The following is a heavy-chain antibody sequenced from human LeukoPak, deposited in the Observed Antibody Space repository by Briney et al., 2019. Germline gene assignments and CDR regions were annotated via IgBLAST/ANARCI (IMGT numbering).Heavy chain of an antibody. D-gene: IGHD6-13*01. CDR2: FDPEDGET. Sequence: ASVKVSCKASGYTFTAYYMHWVRQAPGKGLEWMGGFDPEDGETIYAQKFQGRVTMTEDTSTDTAYMELSSLRSEDTAVYYCATYPKYSSSWYAVDYWGQGTLVTVSS. J-gene: IGHJ4*02. CDR3: ATYPKYSSSWYAVDY. CDR1: GYTFTAYY. V-gene: IGHV1-24*01.